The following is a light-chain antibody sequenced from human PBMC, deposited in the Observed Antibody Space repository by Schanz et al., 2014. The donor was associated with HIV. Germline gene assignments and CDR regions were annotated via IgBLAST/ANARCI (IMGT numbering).Light chain of an antibody. CDR1: SSNIGGNR. Sequence: QSVLTQPPSASGAPGQRVTISCSGSSSNIGGNRVNWYQQLPGTAPKPLIYNNNERPSGVPDRFSGSKSGTSASLAISGLQSKDEADYYCAAWDDRLKGFVFGTGTKLTVL. J-gene: IGLJ1*01. CDR2: NNN. V-gene: IGLV1-44*01. CDR3: AAWDDRLKGFV.